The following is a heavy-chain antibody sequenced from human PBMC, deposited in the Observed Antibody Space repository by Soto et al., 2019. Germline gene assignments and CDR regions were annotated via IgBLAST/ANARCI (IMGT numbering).Heavy chain of an antibody. Sequence: EASLRLSCEASGFIFTNFWMHWVRQVPGKGLVWVSRIDTSGSSTSYADSVKGRFTISRDNAKNTVSLQMNSLRAEDTGVYYCAKDSWYFDLWSQGSLVTVSS. CDR3: AKDSWYFDL. V-gene: IGHV3-74*01. CDR1: GFIFTNFW. CDR2: IDTSGSST. J-gene: IGHJ4*02. D-gene: IGHD6-13*01.